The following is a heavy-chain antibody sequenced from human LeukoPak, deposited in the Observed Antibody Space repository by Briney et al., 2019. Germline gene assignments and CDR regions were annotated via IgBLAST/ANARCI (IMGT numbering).Heavy chain of an antibody. CDR2: IYYSGST. J-gene: IGHJ4*02. Sequence: SETLSLTCTVSGGSISSYYWSWIRQPPGKGLEWIGYIYYSGSTNYNPSLKSRVTISVDTSKYQFSLKLSSVTAADTAVYYCARDNGLYFDYWGQGTLVTVSS. V-gene: IGHV4-59*01. CDR1: GGSISSYY. CDR3: ARDNGLYFDY.